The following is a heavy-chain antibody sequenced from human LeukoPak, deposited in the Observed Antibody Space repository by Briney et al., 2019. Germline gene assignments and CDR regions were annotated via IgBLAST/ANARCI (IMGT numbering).Heavy chain of an antibody. J-gene: IGHJ4*02. V-gene: IGHV3-23*01. CDR1: GFTFSKYG. CDR2: IGVGGTT. D-gene: IGHD3-22*01. Sequence: AGGSPRLSCAASGFTFSKYGMNWVRQAPGKGLEWVSGIGVGGTTYYADSVKGRFTISRDTSKNTLYLQMNSLRAEDTAVYYCAKAQGYYDCWGQGTLVTVSS. CDR3: AKAQGYYDC.